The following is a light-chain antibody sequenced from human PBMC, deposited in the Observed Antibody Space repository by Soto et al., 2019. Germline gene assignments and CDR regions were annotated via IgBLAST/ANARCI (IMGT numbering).Light chain of an antibody. Sequence: EVVMTQSPATLSVSPGERATLSCRASQSVSSNLAWYQQKPGQAPRLLIYGASTRATGIPARFSGSGSGTDFSLTISSLQPDDFATYYCRQYNSYWTFGQGTKVDIK. CDR3: RQYNSYWT. J-gene: IGKJ1*01. V-gene: IGKV3-15*01. CDR1: QSVSSN. CDR2: GAS.